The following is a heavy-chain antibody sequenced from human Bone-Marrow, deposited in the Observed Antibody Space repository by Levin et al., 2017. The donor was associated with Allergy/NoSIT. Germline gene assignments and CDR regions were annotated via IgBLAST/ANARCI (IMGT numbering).Heavy chain of an antibody. CDR2: INPNSGGA. CDR1: GYTFTDYY. CDR3: ARGSRGSGNLYYFDY. Sequence: ASVKVSCKASGYTFTDYYIHWVRQAPGQGLEWMGWINPNSGGANFAQKFQGRVTMTRDTSISTAYVDLSSLRSDDTAVYYCARGSRGSGNLYYFDYWGQGTLVTVSS. D-gene: IGHD3-10*01. J-gene: IGHJ4*02. V-gene: IGHV1-2*02.